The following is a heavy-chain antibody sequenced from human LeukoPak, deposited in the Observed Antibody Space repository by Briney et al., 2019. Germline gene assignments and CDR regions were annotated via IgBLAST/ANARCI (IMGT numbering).Heavy chain of an antibody. V-gene: IGHV3-66*01. J-gene: IGHJ4*02. CDR1: GFTVSSDY. CDR2: IYSGGST. CDR3: ARARRARNSSWNPNGRYYFDY. D-gene: IGHD6-13*01. Sequence: PGGSLRLSCAASGFTVSSDYMSWVRQAPGKGLEWVSVIYSGGSTYYADSVKGRFTISRDNSKNTLYLQMNSLRAEDTAVYYCARARRARNSSWNPNGRYYFDYWGQGTLVTVSS.